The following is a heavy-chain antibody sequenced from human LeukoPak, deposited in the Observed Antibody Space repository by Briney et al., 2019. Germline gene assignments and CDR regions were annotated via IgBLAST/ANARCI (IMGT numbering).Heavy chain of an antibody. Sequence: SETLSLTCTVSGGSISSYYWSWIRQPPGKGLEWIGYIYYSGSTNYNPSLKSRVTISVDTSKNQFSLKLSSVTAADTAVYYCARSRGCYGLYLPWGQGAMVTVSS. V-gene: IGHV4-59*01. D-gene: IGHD5-18*01. CDR3: ARSRGCYGLYLP. J-gene: IGHJ3*01. CDR2: IYYSGST. CDR1: GGSISSYY.